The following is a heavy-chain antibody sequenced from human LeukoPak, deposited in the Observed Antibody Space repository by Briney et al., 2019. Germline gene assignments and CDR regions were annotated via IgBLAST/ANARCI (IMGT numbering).Heavy chain of an antibody. CDR2: IKQDGSEE. CDR1: GFTFSSYW. J-gene: IGHJ6*02. CDR3: ASQYSSSWYEYYYYYGMDV. Sequence: QAGVSLRLSCAASGFTFSSYWMSWVRQGPGKGLEWVANIKQDGSEEYYVDSVKGRFTISRDNAKNSLYLQMNSLRAEDTAVYYCASQYSSSWYEYYYYYGMDVWGQGTTVTVSS. D-gene: IGHD6-13*01. V-gene: IGHV3-7*01.